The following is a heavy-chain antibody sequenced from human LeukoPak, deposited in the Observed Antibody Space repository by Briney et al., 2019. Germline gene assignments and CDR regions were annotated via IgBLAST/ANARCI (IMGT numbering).Heavy chain of an antibody. CDR2: IIPIFGTA. V-gene: IGHV1-69*13. J-gene: IGHJ5*02. Sequence: SVKVSCKASGGTLSSYAISWVRQAPGQGLEWMGGIIPIFGTANYAQKFQGRVTITADESTSTAYMELSSLRSEDTAVYYCARFGDYGSGPPNGFDPWGQGTLVTVSS. D-gene: IGHD3-10*01. CDR3: ARFGDYGSGPPNGFDP. CDR1: GGTLSSYA.